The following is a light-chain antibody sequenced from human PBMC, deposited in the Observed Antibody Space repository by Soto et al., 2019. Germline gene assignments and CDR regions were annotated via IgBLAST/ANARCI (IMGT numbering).Light chain of an antibody. Sequence: DIQMTQSPSPLSASVGDSVTITCRSSQGIGNDLGWFQQKPGKAPRLLIYAASNLHTGVPFRFSGSGSGIEFTLTISSLQPEDFATYFCLQHNGFPRTFGQGTKVEI. CDR1: QGIGND. CDR2: AAS. CDR3: LQHNGFPRT. J-gene: IGKJ1*01. V-gene: IGKV1-17*01.